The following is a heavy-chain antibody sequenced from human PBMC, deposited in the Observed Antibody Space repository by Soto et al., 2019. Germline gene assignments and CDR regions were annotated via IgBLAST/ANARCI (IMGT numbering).Heavy chain of an antibody. J-gene: IGHJ4*02. CDR1: GFTFSSYW. V-gene: IGHV3-74*01. Sequence: EVQLADSGGGLIQPGGSLRLSCAASGFTFSSYWMHWVRQAPGKGLVWVSRINSDGSTTNYADSVKDRFTVPRDNAKNTLYLQMDSLRAEDTAVYYCVRGAGTLIAFWCQGTLVTVSS. CDR3: VRGAGTLIAF. D-gene: IGHD3-10*01. CDR2: INSDGSTT.